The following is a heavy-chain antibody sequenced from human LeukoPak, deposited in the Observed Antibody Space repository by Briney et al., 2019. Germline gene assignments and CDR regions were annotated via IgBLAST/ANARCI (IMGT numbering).Heavy chain of an antibody. CDR2: INPNSGAT. Sequence: ASVKVSCKASGYTFTDYYMHWVRQAPGQGLEWMGWINPNSGATIYAQKFQGRVTMTRDSSISTAYMEVSRLTSDDTAVYHCATTFSSGWYFHYWGQGTLATVSS. J-gene: IGHJ4*02. V-gene: IGHV1-2*02. CDR1: GYTFTDYY. CDR3: ATTFSSGWYFHY. D-gene: IGHD6-19*01.